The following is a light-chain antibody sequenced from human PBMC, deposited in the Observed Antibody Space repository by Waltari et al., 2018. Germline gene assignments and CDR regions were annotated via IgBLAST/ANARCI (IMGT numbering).Light chain of an antibody. V-gene: IGLV2-14*01. Sequence: QSALTQPASVSGSPGQSITISCTGTSSDVGHYNYVPRYQQHPGKAPKLMIYEVSNRPSGVSNRFSGSKSGNTASLTISGLQAEDEADYYCSSYTSSSTRVFGGGTKLTVL. CDR1: SSDVGHYNY. J-gene: IGLJ3*02. CDR2: EVS. CDR3: SSYTSSSTRV.